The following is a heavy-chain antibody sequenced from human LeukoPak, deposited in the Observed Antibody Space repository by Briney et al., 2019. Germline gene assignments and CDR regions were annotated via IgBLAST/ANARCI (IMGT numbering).Heavy chain of an antibody. D-gene: IGHD1-26*01. CDR3: ARDVSSTPNWEFDY. Sequence: SVKVSCKTSGYTFADYFIHWVRQAPGQGLEWMGRINANSGGTEYQQKFQGRVTMTRDTSISTAYVEVNWLISDDTAIYYCARDVSSTPNWEFDYWGQGTLVTVSS. V-gene: IGHV1-2*06. CDR1: GYTFADYF. CDR2: INANSGGT. J-gene: IGHJ4*02.